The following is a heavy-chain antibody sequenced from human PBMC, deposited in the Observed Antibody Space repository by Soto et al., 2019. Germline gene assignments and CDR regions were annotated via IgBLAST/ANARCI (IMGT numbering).Heavy chain of an antibody. CDR1: GYTFTSYG. V-gene: IGHV1-18*01. D-gene: IGHD3-10*01. CDR2: ISDYNGNT. J-gene: IGHJ5*02. Sequence: QVQLVRSGAEVKKPGASVKVSCKASGYTFTSYGISWVRQAPGQGLEWMGWISDYNGNTNYVQKLQGRVTMTTDASTSTAYMQLRSLRSDDTAVYFFVSETQGRSWFDPWGQGTLVTVSS. CDR3: VSETQGRSWFDP.